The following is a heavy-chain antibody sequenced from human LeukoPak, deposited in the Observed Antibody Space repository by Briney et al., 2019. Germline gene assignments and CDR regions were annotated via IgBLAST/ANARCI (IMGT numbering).Heavy chain of an antibody. D-gene: IGHD4-17*01. V-gene: IGHV3-48*02. CDR2: ITSGSSPI. J-gene: IGHJ4*02. Sequence: GGSLRLSCAASGFTFRSYSMNWVRQAPGKGLEWVSYITSGSSPIYYAASVKGRFTISRDNAKNSLYLQMNSLRDEDTAVYYCARRAYGDDSFDYWGQGTLVTVSS. CDR3: ARRAYGDDSFDY. CDR1: GFTFRSYS.